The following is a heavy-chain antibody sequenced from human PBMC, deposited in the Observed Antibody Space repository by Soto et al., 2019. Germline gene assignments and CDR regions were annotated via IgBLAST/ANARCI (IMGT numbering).Heavy chain of an antibody. V-gene: IGHV1-8*01. CDR3: ARGGHCSGGSCYDWFDP. CDR1: GYTFTIYY. D-gene: IGHD2-15*01. CDR2: MNPNSGNT. J-gene: IGHJ5*02. Sequence: ASVKVSCKASGYTFTIYYINWVRQATGQGLEWMGWMNPNSGNTGYAQKFQGRVTMTRNTSISTAYMELSSLRSEDTAVYYCARGGHCSGGSCYDWFDPWGQGTLVTVSS.